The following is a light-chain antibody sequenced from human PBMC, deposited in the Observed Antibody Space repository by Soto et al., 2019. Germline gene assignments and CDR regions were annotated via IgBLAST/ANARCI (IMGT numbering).Light chain of an antibody. CDR2: AAS. CDR1: QDISNW. J-gene: IGKJ1*01. V-gene: IGKV1-12*01. CDR3: QQASSFPRT. Sequence: DIQMTQSPSSVSASVGDRVTITCRASQDISNWLAWYQQRPGKAPKLLIYAASSLQGGVPSRLSGSGSGTDFPLTISSLQPEDSATYFCQQASSFPRTFGQGTKVEIK.